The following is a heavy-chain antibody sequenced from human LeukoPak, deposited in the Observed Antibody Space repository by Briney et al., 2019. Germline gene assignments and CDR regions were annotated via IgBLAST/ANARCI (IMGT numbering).Heavy chain of an antibody. V-gene: IGHV3-23*01. CDR3: AKDSVVIPAGWFDP. Sequence: GGSLRLSCAASGFTFSSYAMSWVRQAPGKGLEWVSSISGSGDSTYYADSVKGRFAISRDNTKNTLYLQMNSLKAEDTALYYCAKDSVVIPAGWFDPWGQGTLVTVSS. D-gene: IGHD2-2*01. CDR2: ISGSGDST. J-gene: IGHJ5*02. CDR1: GFTFSSYA.